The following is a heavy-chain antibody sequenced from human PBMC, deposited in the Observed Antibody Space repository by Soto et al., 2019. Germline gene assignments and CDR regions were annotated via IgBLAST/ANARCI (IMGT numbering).Heavy chain of an antibody. CDR2: INHSGST. J-gene: IGHJ5*02. Sequence: TSETLSLTCAVYGGSFSGYYWSWIRQPPGKGLEWIGEINHSGSTNYNPSLKSRVTISVDTSKNQFSLKLSSVTAADTAVYYCARERRGRSTSWAYNWFDPWGQGTLVTVSS. CDR3: ARERRGRSTSWAYNWFDP. V-gene: IGHV4-34*01. D-gene: IGHD2-2*01. CDR1: GGSFSGYY.